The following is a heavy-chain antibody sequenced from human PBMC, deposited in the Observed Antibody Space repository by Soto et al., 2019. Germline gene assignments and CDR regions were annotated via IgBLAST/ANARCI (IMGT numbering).Heavy chain of an antibody. D-gene: IGHD3-10*01. J-gene: IGHJ6*02. CDR1: GGSLSIGGFS. V-gene: IGHV4-30-2*01. CDR3: GRDRGGGSKNYYQSLGLDV. Sequence: QLQLQESGSRLMKPSQTLSLTCSVSGGSLSIGGFSWSWIRQPPGKNLEWIGNIYPSGSTSQNPSLKTRINVSIDKSKNEFSLRLTSVTAAATAVYYCGRDRGGGSKNYYQSLGLDVWGRGITVTVSS. CDR2: IYPSGST.